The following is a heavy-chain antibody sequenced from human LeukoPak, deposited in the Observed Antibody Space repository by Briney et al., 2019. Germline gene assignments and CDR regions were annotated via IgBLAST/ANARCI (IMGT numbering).Heavy chain of an antibody. CDR3: ARLRNYDYVWGSYRSNWFDP. J-gene: IGHJ5*02. V-gene: IGHV4-34*01. D-gene: IGHD3-16*02. CDR2: INHSGST. Sequence: KPSETLSLTCAVYGGSFSGYYWSWIRQPPGKGLEWIGEINHSGSTNYNPSLKSRVTISVDTSKNQFSLKLSSVTAADTAVYYCARLRNYDYVWGSYRSNWFDPWGQGTLVTVSS. CDR1: GGSFSGYY.